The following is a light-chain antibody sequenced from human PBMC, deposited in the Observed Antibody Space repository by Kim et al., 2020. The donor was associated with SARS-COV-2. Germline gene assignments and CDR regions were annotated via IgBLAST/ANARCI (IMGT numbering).Light chain of an antibody. J-gene: IGLJ1*01. CDR1: GSDVGSYDY. V-gene: IGLV2-11*03. Sequence: QSVTTSCTGTGSDVGSYDYVSWSQQHPGKAPTRLIYDVNERPSWVPDRFSGSKSGSTASLTVSWLQADDDADYYCSSYAGTYTFYVFGSGTKVTVL. CDR3: SSYAGTYTFYV. CDR2: DVN.